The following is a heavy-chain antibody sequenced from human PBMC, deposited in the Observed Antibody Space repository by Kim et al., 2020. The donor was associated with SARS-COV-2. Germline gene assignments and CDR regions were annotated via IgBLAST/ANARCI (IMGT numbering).Heavy chain of an antibody. D-gene: IGHD3-22*01. V-gene: IGHV3-30*03. CDR1: GFTFSSYG. Sequence: GGSLRLSCAASGFTFSSYGMHWVRQAPGKGLEWVAVISYDGSNKYYADSVKGRFTISRDNSKNTLYLQMNSLRAEDTAVYYCASDVPVNYYDSSGYYHY. CDR2: ISYDGSNK. CDR3: ASDVPVNYYDSSGYYHY. J-gene: IGHJ4*01.